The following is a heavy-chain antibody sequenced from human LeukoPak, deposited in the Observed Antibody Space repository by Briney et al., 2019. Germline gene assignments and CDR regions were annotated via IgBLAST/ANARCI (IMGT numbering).Heavy chain of an antibody. CDR2: ISGNGGST. D-gene: IGHD3-16*01. CDR3: ARDWALDY. Sequence: GGSLRLSCAASGFTFSTYDMHWVRQAPGKGLEFVSGISGNGGSTKYANSVKGRFTISRDNSKSTLYLQMGSLRTEDMAVYYCARDWALDYWGQGTLVTVSS. CDR1: GFTFSTYD. V-gene: IGHV3-64*01. J-gene: IGHJ4*02.